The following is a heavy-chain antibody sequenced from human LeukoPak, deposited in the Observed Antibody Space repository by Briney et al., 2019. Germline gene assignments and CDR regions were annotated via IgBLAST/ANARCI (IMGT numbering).Heavy chain of an antibody. CDR2: IKQDGSEK. CDR1: TFTFSNYW. Sequence: GGSLRLSCAASTFTFSNYWMNWVRQAPGKGLEWVANIKQDGSEKYYVDSVKGRFTISRDNAKTSLYLQMNSLRAEDTAVYYCARDVLAAGATGTFDIWGQGTMVTVSS. D-gene: IGHD1-14*01. V-gene: IGHV3-7*03. J-gene: IGHJ3*02. CDR3: ARDVLAAGATGTFDI.